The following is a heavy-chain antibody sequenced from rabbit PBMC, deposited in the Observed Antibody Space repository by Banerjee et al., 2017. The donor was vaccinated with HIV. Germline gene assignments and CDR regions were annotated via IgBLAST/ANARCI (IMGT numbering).Heavy chain of an antibody. D-gene: IGHD4-2*01. V-gene: IGHV1S45*01. Sequence: QEQLEESGGGLVKPEGSLTLTCKASGFSFSDRDVMCWVRQAPGKGLEWIACINTATGKAVYATWAKGRFTISRTSSTTVTLQMTSLTAADTATYFCARDLAGYVGFGYISYLDLWGPGTLVTVS. J-gene: IGHJ4*01. CDR1: GFSFSDRDV. CDR3: ARDLAGYVGFGYISYLDL. CDR2: INTATGKA.